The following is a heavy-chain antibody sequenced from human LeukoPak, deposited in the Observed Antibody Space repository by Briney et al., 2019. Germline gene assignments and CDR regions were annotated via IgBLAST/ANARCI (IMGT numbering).Heavy chain of an antibody. Sequence: SETLTLTCSVSGASTRDYYWNWIRQPAGKGLEWIGRFYTSGSTNYNPSLRGRANMSVDTSKNQLSLKVTSVTAADTAVYYCVKDYYYYDSNGYYVNDGFHIWGQGAMVIVSP. J-gene: IGHJ3*02. CDR1: GASTRDYY. D-gene: IGHD3-22*01. CDR3: VKDYYYYDSNGYYVNDGFHI. CDR2: FYTSGST. V-gene: IGHV4-4*07.